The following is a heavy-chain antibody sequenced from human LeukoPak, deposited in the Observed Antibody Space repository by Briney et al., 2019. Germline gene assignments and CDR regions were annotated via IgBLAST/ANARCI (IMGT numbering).Heavy chain of an antibody. D-gene: IGHD5-18*01. CDR2: IWYDGSNK. CDR1: GFTFSSYG. J-gene: IGHJ3*02. V-gene: IGHV3-33*01. Sequence: GSLRLSCAASGFTFSSYGMHRVRQAPGKGLEWVAVIWYDGSNKYYADSVKGRFTISRDNSKNTLYLQMNSLRAEDTAVYYCARGYSYGHDAFDIWGQGTMVTVSS. CDR3: ARGYSYGHDAFDI.